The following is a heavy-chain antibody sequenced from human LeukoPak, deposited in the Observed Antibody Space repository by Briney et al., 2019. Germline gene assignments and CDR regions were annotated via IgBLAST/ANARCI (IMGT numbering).Heavy chain of an antibody. Sequence: SETLSLTCTVSGGSISSGSYYWSWIRQPAGKGLEWIGRIYTSGSTNYNPSLKSRVTISVDTSKNQFSLKLSSVTAADTAVYYCARSYYDNSGSFGFWGQGTLVTVSP. J-gene: IGHJ4*02. CDR3: ARSYYDNSGSFGF. CDR2: IYTSGST. CDR1: GGSISSGSYY. D-gene: IGHD3-22*01. V-gene: IGHV4-61*02.